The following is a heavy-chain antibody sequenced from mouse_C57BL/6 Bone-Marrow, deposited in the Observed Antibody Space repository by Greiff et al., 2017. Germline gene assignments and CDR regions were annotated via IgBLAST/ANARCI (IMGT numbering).Heavy chain of an antibody. CDR3: ARDGNYGYAMDY. D-gene: IGHD2-1*01. V-gene: IGHV5-16*01. CDR1: GFTFSDYY. Sequence: EVMLVESEGGLVQPGSSMKLSCTASGFTFSDYYMAWVRQVPEKGLEWVANINYDGSSTYYLDSLKSRFIISRDNAKNILYLQMSSLKSEDTATYYCARDGNYGYAMDYWGQGTSVTVSS. J-gene: IGHJ4*01. CDR2: INYDGSST.